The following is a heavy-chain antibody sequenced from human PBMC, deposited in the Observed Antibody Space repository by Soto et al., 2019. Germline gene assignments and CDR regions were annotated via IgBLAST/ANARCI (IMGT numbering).Heavy chain of an antibody. J-gene: IGHJ5*02. CDR1: GYTFTSYG. CDR3: ARDGGVQARFDP. CDR2: LSAGNGNT. D-gene: IGHD2-8*02. V-gene: IGHV1-18*01. Sequence: QGQLVQSGAEVKKPGARGKVSCKASGYTFTSYGISWVRQAPGQGVAWLGWLSAGNGNTNYAQKLRGSVTMTPHPSTSTAYMELRSLRSDDTAVYYGARDGGVQARFDPWGQGTLVTVSS.